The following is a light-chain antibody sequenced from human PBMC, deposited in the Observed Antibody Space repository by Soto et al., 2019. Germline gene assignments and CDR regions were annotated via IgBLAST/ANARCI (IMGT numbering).Light chain of an antibody. CDR3: QQYGSSPHT. CDR2: GAS. Sequence: EIVLTQSPGTLSLSPRERATRSCRASQSVSSSYLAWYQQKPGQAPRLLIYGASSRATGIPDRFSGSGSGTDFTLTINRLDPEDFAVYYCQQYGSSPHTFGQGTKVEIK. V-gene: IGKV3-20*01. CDR1: QSVSSSY. J-gene: IGKJ1*01.